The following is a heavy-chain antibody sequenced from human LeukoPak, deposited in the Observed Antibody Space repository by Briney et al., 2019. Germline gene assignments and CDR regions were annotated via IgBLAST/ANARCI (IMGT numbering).Heavy chain of an antibody. Sequence: GGSLRLSCEASGFTFSSYSMSWARQAPGKGLEWVAVISSGSSTIYYADSVKGRFTVSRDNTKKTLWLQMNSLRADDTAVFYCARSEVGNAFDMWGQGTMVSVSS. V-gene: IGHV3-21*01. D-gene: IGHD1-26*01. CDR2: ISSGSSTI. J-gene: IGHJ3*02. CDR3: ARSEVGNAFDM. CDR1: GFTFSSYS.